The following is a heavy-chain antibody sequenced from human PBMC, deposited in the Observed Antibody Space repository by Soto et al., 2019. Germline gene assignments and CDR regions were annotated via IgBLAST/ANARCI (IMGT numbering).Heavy chain of an antibody. CDR1: GGSISSSSYY. CDR2: IYYSGST. Sequence: QLQLQESGPGLVKPSETLSLTCTVSGGSISSSSYYWGWIRQPPGKGLEWIGSIYYSGSTYYNPSLKSRVTISVDTSKNQFSLKLSSVTAADTAVYYCARRNGDYGFGDNWFDPWGQGTLVTVSS. D-gene: IGHD4-17*01. J-gene: IGHJ5*02. CDR3: ARRNGDYGFGDNWFDP. V-gene: IGHV4-39*01.